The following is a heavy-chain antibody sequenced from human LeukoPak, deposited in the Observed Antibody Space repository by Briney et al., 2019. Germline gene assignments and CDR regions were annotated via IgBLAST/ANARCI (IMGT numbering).Heavy chain of an antibody. CDR1: GFTFSSYS. V-gene: IGHV3-30*02. D-gene: IGHD5-18*01. Sequence: GGSLRLSCAASGFTFSSYSMNWVRQAPGKGLEWVALILFDGSNQYYADSVEGRFTISRDNSKNTLYLQMNSLRAEDTAVYYCAKGGSYGYGYADYWGQGTLVTVSS. J-gene: IGHJ4*02. CDR2: ILFDGSNQ. CDR3: AKGGSYGYGYADY.